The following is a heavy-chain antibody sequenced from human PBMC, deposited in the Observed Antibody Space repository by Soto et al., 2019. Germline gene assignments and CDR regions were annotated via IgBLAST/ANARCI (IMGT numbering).Heavy chain of an antibody. Sequence: QVQLQESGPGLVKPSQTLSLTCTVSGGSISSGGYYWSWIRQHPGKGLEWIGYIYYSGSTYYNPSLKSRVTLSVDTSKNQFSLKLSSVTAADTAVCYCAASCVGCGGFNYYGMDVWGQGTTVTVSS. V-gene: IGHV4-31*03. CDR2: IYYSGST. J-gene: IGHJ6*02. D-gene: IGHD2-21*01. CDR1: GGSISSGGYY. CDR3: AASCVGCGGFNYYGMDV.